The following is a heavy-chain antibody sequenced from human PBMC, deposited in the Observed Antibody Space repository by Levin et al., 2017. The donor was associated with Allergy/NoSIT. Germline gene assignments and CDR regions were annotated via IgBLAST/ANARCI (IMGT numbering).Heavy chain of an antibody. CDR2: ISSSSSYI. Sequence: ETLSLTCAASGFTFSSYSMNWVRQAPGKGLEWVSSISSSSSYIYYADSVKGRFTISRDNAKNSLYLQMNSLRSEDTAVYYCARERGYDILTGSENYYFDYWGQGTLVTVSS. D-gene: IGHD3-9*01. V-gene: IGHV3-21*01. CDR1: GFTFSSYS. CDR3: ARERGYDILTGSENYYFDY. J-gene: IGHJ4*02.